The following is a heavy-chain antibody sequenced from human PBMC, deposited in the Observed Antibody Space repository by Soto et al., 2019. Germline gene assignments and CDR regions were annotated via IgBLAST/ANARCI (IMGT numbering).Heavy chain of an antibody. D-gene: IGHD3-9*01. J-gene: IGHJ5*02. CDR1: GFTFSSYS. CDR2: ISSSSSYI. CDR3: ARDVHYDILTGYYVKSWFDP. Sequence: EVQLMESGGGLVKPGGSLRLSCAASGFTFSSYSMNWVRQAPGKGLEWVSSISSSSSYIYYADSVKGRFTISRDNAKNSLYLQMNSLRAEDTAVYYCARDVHYDILTGYYVKSWFDPWGQGTLVTVSS. V-gene: IGHV3-21*01.